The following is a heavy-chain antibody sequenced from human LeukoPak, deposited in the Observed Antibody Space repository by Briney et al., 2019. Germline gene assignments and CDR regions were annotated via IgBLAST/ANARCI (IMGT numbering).Heavy chain of an antibody. CDR2: IYYSGST. V-gene: IGHV4-39*01. CDR3: ARHYRSGSSCKTAGALYYFDY. D-gene: IGHD1-26*01. Sequence: PSETLSLTCTVSGGSISSSSYYWGWIRQPPGKGLEWIGSIYYSGSTNYNPSLKSRVTISVDTSKNQFSLKLSSVTAADTAVYYCARHYRSGSSCKTAGALYYFDYWGQGTLVTVSS. J-gene: IGHJ4*02. CDR1: GGSISSSSYY.